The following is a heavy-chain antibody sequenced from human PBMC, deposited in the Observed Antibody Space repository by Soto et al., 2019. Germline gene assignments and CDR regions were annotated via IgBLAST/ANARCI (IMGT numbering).Heavy chain of an antibody. Sequence: PSETLSLTCTVSGDSITSNSYFWAWIRQPPGKGLEWIGSIYYSGTTYHNPSLRSRVTISVDRSNNQFSLKLTSVTAADTAVYYCARHFSVDHFDYWGQGALVTVSS. J-gene: IGHJ4*02. CDR3: ARHFSVDHFDY. D-gene: IGHD3-9*01. CDR1: GDSITSNSYF. V-gene: IGHV4-39*01. CDR2: IYYSGTT.